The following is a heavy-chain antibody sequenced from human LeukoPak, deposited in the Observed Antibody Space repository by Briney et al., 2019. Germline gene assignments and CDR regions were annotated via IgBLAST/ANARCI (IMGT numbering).Heavy chain of an antibody. CDR3: ARVGMDFWSGPTYYYMDV. D-gene: IGHD3-3*01. V-gene: IGHV3-11*01. CDR1: GFTFSDYY. CDR2: ISSSGSTI. J-gene: IGHJ6*03. Sequence: GGSLRLSCAASGFTFSDYYMSWIRQAPGKGLEWVSYISSSGSTIYYADSVKGRSTISRDNAKNSLYLQMNSLRAEDTAVYYCARVGMDFWSGPTYYYMDVWGKGTTVTVSS.